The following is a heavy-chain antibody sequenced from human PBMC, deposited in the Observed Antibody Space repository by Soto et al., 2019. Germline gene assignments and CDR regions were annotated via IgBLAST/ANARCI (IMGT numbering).Heavy chain of an antibody. CDR1: GFTFSDYA. CDR3: AKEVVGALRLGMDV. V-gene: IGHV3-23*01. CDR2: ISGRGDTT. J-gene: IGHJ6*02. D-gene: IGHD1-26*01. Sequence: PGGSLRLSCEASGFTFSDYAINWVRQVPGEGLEWLSGISGRGDTTYYADSVKGRFSISRDNSKNTLYLQMNSLRAEDAAVYYCAKEVVGALRLGMDVWGQGTTVTVSS.